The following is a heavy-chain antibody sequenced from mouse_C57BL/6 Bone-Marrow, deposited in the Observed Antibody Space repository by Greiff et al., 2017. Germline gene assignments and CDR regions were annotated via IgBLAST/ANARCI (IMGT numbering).Heavy chain of an antibody. CDR3: AIYLITTVPFDY. Sequence: EVQLQQSGPELVKPGASVKMSCKASGYTFTDYNMHWVKQSHGKSLEWIGYINPNNGGTSYNQKFKGKATLTVNKSSSTAYMELRSLTSEDSAVYYCAIYLITTVPFDYWGQGTTLTVSS. J-gene: IGHJ2*01. CDR2: INPNNGGT. CDR1: GYTFTDYN. V-gene: IGHV1-22*01. D-gene: IGHD1-1*01.